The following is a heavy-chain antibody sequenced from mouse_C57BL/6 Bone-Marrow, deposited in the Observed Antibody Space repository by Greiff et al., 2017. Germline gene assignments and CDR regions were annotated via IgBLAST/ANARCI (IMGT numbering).Heavy chain of an antibody. CDR3: AGVGNYYYGLDY. V-gene: IGHV1-82*01. CDR1: GYAFSSSW. J-gene: IGHJ2*01. CDR2: IYPGDGDT. Sequence: QVQLQQSGPELVKPGASVKISCKASGYAFSSSWMNWVKQRPGKGLEWIGRIYPGDGDTNYNGKFKGKATLTADKSSSTAYMQLISLTSEDSAVYFCAGVGNYYYGLDYWGQGTTLTVSS. D-gene: IGHD1-1*01.